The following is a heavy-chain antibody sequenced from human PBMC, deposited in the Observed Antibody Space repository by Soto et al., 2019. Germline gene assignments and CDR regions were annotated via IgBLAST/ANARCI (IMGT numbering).Heavy chain of an antibody. CDR2: ISDYNGNT. CDR3: AIPSEQRLDDAFDI. D-gene: IGHD1-1*01. J-gene: IGHJ3*02. V-gene: IGHV1-18*04. CDR1: GYTXSSYG. Sequence: GXSXKVSCKASGYTXSSYGISCARQVLGQGLEWMGWISDYNGNTKYQQKLQGTVTMTTDTSTSTAYMELRSMRSDDTAAYYCAIPSEQRLDDAFDIWGQGTMVTVSS.